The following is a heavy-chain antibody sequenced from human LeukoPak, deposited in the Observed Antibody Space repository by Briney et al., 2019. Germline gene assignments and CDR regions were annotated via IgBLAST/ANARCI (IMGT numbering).Heavy chain of an antibody. V-gene: IGHV4-34*01. J-gene: IGHJ5*02. CDR1: GGSFSGYY. Sequence: SETLSLTCAVYGGSFSGYYCSWIRQPPGKGLEWIGEINHSGSTNYNPSLKSRVTISVDTSKNQFSLKLSSVTAADTAVYYCARGRSLNYGSGTYNWCDTWGQRTLVTVSS. CDR3: ARGRSLNYGSGTYNWCDT. D-gene: IGHD3-10*01. CDR2: INHSGST.